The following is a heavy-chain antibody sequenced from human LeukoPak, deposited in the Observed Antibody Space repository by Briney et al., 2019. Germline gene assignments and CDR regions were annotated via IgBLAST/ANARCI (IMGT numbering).Heavy chain of an antibody. V-gene: IGHV3-23*01. Sequence: GGSPRLSCAASGFIFSNYAMSWVRQAPGKGLEWVSAISGGGGSTYYADSVKGRFTISRDNSKNTLYLQMNSLRAEDTAVYYCASQTEYAGGWVDYWGQGTLVTVSS. CDR1: GFIFSNYA. CDR3: ASQTEYAGGWVDY. J-gene: IGHJ4*02. D-gene: IGHD6-19*01. CDR2: ISGGGGST.